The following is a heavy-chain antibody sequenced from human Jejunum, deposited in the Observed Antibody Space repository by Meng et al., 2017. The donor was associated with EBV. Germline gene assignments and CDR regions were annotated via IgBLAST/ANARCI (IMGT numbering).Heavy chain of an antibody. Sequence: VARAQSGAGVKKPGASVKVSCKASAYTFAGYYMHWVRQAPGQGLEWMGRINPNSGGANYAQKFQGRVTMTRDTSISTAYMELSRLRSDDTAVYYCAREGLVGDLRYFDLWGRGTLVTVSS. CDR1: AYTFAGYY. CDR3: AREGLVGDLRYFDL. D-gene: IGHD3-16*01. V-gene: IGHV1-2*06. CDR2: INPNSGGA. J-gene: IGHJ2*01.